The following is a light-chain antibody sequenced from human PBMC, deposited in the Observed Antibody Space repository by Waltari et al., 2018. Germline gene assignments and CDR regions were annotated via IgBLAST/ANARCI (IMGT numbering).Light chain of an antibody. Sequence: QVVLTQSPSASASLGASIKLTCPLSSGHSSYAIPWHQQPPEKGPRYLMKVSSAGTHQKGVGIPDRFSGSSSGTERYLTISSVQSEDEADYYCQTWDTGTHVVFGGGTKLTVL. V-gene: IGLV4-69*01. J-gene: IGLJ2*01. CDR3: QTWDTGTHVV. CDR1: SGHSSYA. CDR2: VSSAGTH.